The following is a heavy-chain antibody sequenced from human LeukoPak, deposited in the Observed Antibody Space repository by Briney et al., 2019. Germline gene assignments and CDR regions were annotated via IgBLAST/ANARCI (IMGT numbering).Heavy chain of an antibody. Sequence: PGRSLRLSCAASGFTFSSFGMHWVRQAPGKGLEWVAVISYDGNTKYYTDPVKGRFTISRDNSKNTLYLQMNSLRAEDTAVYYCAKGQLALLTGLDAFDIWGQGTMVTVSS. CDR1: GFTFSSFG. J-gene: IGHJ3*02. CDR2: ISYDGNTK. V-gene: IGHV3-30*18. D-gene: IGHD1-1*01. CDR3: AKGQLALLTGLDAFDI.